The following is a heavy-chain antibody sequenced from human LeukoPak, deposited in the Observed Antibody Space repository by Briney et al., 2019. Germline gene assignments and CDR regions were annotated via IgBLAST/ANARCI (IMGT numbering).Heavy chain of an antibody. CDR1: GYTFTGYY. Sequence: EASVKVSCKASGYTFTGYYIHWVRQAPGQGLEWMGWINPNSGGTNYAQKFQGRVTMTRDTSISTAYMELSRLRSDDTAVYYCARVSSLVVVPAAKRGSRNYYYMDVWGKGTTVTISS. V-gene: IGHV1-2*02. D-gene: IGHD2-2*01. CDR3: ARVSSLVVVPAAKRGSRNYYYMDV. CDR2: INPNSGGT. J-gene: IGHJ6*03.